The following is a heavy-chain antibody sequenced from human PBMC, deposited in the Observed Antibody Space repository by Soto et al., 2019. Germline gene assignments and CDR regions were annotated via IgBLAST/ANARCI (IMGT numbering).Heavy chain of an antibody. CDR1: GFTFTRYS. Sequence: VWSLRLSCAASGFTFTRYSMNWVRQAPGKGLEWVSSISSTTNYIYYADSMKGRFTVSRDNAKNSVYLDMNSLSAEDTAVYYCARESEDLTSNFDYWGQGTLVTVSS. CDR3: ARESEDLTSNFDY. J-gene: IGHJ4*02. V-gene: IGHV3-21*01. CDR2: ISSTTNYI.